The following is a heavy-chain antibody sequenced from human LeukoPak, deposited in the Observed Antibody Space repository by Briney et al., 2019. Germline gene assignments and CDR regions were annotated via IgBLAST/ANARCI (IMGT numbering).Heavy chain of an antibody. CDR1: GFTVSSNY. D-gene: IGHD7-27*01. CDR3: AKDLHYWGCDF. CDR2: IYSGGST. J-gene: IGHJ4*02. Sequence: GGSLRLSCAASGFTVSSNYMSWVRQAPGKGLEWVSVIYSGGSTYCADSVKGRFTISRDNSKNTLYLQMNSLRAEDTAVYYCAKDLHYWGCDFWGQGTLVTVSS. V-gene: IGHV3-53*01.